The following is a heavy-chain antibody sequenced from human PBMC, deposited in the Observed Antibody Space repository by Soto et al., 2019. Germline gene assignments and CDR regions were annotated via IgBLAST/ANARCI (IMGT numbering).Heavy chain of an antibody. Sequence: QVQLVESGGGVVQPGRSLRLSCAASGFTFSSYAMHWVRQAPGKGLEWVAVISYDGSNKYYADSVKGRFTISRDNSKNTLYLQMNSLRAEDTAVYYCARDLGGSHGRDAFDIWGQGTMFTVSS. CDR1: GFTFSSYA. CDR3: ARDLGGSHGRDAFDI. J-gene: IGHJ3*02. V-gene: IGHV3-30-3*01. CDR2: ISYDGSNK. D-gene: IGHD5-12*01.